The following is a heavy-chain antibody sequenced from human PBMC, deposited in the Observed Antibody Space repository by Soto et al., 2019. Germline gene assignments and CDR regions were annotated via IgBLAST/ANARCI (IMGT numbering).Heavy chain of an antibody. CDR2: IIPIFGTA. J-gene: IGHJ4*02. Sequence: ASVKVSCKASGGTFSSYAISWVRQAPGQGLEWMGGIIPIFGTANYAQKFQGRVTITADESTSTAYMELSSLRSEDTAVYYCARSEGTMVRGVIPQRGFDYWGQGTLVTVSS. D-gene: IGHD3-10*01. CDR1: GGTFSSYA. V-gene: IGHV1-69*13. CDR3: ARSEGTMVRGVIPQRGFDY.